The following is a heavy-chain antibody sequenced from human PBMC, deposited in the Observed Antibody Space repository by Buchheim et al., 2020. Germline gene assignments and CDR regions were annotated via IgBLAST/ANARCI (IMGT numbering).Heavy chain of an antibody. D-gene: IGHD6-19*01. J-gene: IGHJ6*02. CDR3: ARDMSSGWFNSYYYYGMDV. Sequence: QVQLVQSGAEVKKPGSSVKVSCKASGGTFSSYTISWVRQAPGQGLEWMGRIIPILGIANYAQKFQGRVTITADKSSSTAHMELSSLRSEDTAVYYCARDMSSGWFNSYYYYGMDVWGQGTT. V-gene: IGHV1-69*08. CDR1: GGTFSSYT. CDR2: IIPILGIA.